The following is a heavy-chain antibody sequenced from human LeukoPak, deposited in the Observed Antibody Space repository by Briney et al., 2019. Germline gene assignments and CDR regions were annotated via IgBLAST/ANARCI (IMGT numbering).Heavy chain of an antibody. V-gene: IGHV3-21*01. CDR3: ASGGTYCSGGSCNKSNY. CDR2: ISSSSSYI. CDR1: GFTFSSYS. D-gene: IGHD2-15*01. J-gene: IGHJ4*02. Sequence: PGGSLRLSCAASGFTFSSYSMNWVRQAPGKGLEWVSSISSSSSYIYYADPVKGRFTISRDNAKNSLYLQMNSLRAEDTAVYYCASGGTYCSGGSCNKSNYWGQGTLVTVSS.